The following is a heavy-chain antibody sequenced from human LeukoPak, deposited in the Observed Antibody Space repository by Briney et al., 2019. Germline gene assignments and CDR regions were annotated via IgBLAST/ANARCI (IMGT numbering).Heavy chain of an antibody. D-gene: IGHD3-10*01. V-gene: IGHV1-46*01. CDR2: INPSGGST. Sequence: ASVKASCKASGYTFTSYYMHWVRQAPGQGLEGMGVINPSGGSTSYAQKFQGRVTMTRDTSTSTVYMELSSLRSEDTAVYYCAREMAHSGSYYGDDYWGQGTLVTVSS. J-gene: IGHJ4*02. CDR1: GYTFTSYY. CDR3: AREMAHSGSYYGDDY.